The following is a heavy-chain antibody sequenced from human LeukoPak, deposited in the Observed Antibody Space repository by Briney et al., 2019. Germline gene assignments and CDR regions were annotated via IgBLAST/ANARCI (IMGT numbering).Heavy chain of an antibody. V-gene: IGHV3-21*01. J-gene: IGHJ4*02. D-gene: IGHD1-1*01. Sequence: PGGSLRLSCAASGFTFSSYSMNWVRQAPGKGLEWVSSISSSSSYIYYADSVKGRFTISRDNAKNSLYLQMDSLRAEDTAVYYCATDSPETAAFDYWGQGTLVTVSP. CDR2: ISSSSSYI. CDR1: GFTFSSYS. CDR3: ATDSPETAAFDY.